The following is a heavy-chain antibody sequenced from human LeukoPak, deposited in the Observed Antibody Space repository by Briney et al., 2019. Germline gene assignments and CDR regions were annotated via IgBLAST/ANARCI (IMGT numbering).Heavy chain of an antibody. V-gene: IGHV3-23*01. CDR2: ISGSGGST. J-gene: IGHJ4*02. D-gene: IGHD3-10*01. Sequence: GRSLRLSCAASEFTFSSSAMHWVRQAPGKGLEWVSAISGSGGSTYYADSVKGRFTISRDNSKNTLYLQMNSLRAEDTAVYYCAKVGPLWFGIYDYWGQGTLVTVSS. CDR1: EFTFSSSA. CDR3: AKVGPLWFGIYDY.